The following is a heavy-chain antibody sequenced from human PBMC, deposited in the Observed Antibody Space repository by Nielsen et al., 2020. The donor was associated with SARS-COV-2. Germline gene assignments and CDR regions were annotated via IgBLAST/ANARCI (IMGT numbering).Heavy chain of an antibody. CDR3: FSAVPAAKGGRAAAGY. CDR2: ISGSGGST. V-gene: IGHV3-23*01. CDR1: GFTFSSYG. J-gene: IGHJ4*02. Sequence: GESLKISCAASGFTFSSYGMSWVRQAPGKGLEWVSAISGSGGSTYYADSVKGRFTISRDNSKNTLYLQMNSLRAEDTAVYYCFSAVPAAKGGRAAAGYWGQGTLVTVSS. D-gene: IGHD2-2*01.